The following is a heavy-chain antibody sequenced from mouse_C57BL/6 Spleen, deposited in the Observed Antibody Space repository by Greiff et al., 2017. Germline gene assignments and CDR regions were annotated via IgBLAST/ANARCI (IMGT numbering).Heavy chain of an antibody. J-gene: IGHJ3*01. Sequence: VQLQQPGAELVMPGASVKLSCKASGYTFTSYWMHWVKQRPGQGLEWIGEIDPSDSYTNYNQKFKGKSTLTVDKSSSTAYMQLSSLTSEDAAVYYCVSNWDEAYWGQGTLVTVSA. CDR2: IDPSDSYT. CDR1: GYTFTSYW. CDR3: VSNWDEAY. D-gene: IGHD4-1*01. V-gene: IGHV1-69*01.